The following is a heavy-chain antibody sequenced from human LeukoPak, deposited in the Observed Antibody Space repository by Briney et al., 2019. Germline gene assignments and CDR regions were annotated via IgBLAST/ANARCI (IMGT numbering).Heavy chain of an antibody. CDR3: AKDGAWLRFDD. J-gene: IGHJ4*02. CDR1: GFTFSSHS. D-gene: IGHD5-12*01. CDR2: ISSSSSTI. Sequence: GGSLRLSCAASGFTFSSHSMNWVRQAPGKGLEWVSYISSSSSTIYYADSVKGRFTISRDDSKSTLYLQMNNLRAEDTAVYYCAKDGAWLRFDDWGQGILVTVSS. V-gene: IGHV3-48*01.